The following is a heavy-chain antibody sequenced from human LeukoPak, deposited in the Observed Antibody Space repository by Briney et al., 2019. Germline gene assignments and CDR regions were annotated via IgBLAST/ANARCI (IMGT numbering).Heavy chain of an antibody. CDR2: ISYDGSNK. CDR1: EFTFSSYG. CDR3: ARDPLTGDESGDAFDI. J-gene: IGHJ3*02. V-gene: IGHV3-30*03. D-gene: IGHD7-27*01. Sequence: PGGSLRLSCAASEFTFSSYGMHWVRYAPGKGLEWVAVISYDGSNKYYADSVKGRFTISRDNSKNTLYLQMNSLRAEDTAVYYCARDPLTGDESGDAFDIWGQGTMVTLSS.